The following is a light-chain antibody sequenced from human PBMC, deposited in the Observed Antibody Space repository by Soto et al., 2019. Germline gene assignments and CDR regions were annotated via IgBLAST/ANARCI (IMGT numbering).Light chain of an antibody. CDR3: YSYAGENLYV. V-gene: IGLV2-23*01. J-gene: IGLJ1*01. CDR1: SSDVGSYNL. Sequence: QSALTQPASVSASPGQSITIPCTGTSSDVGSYNLVSWFQQHPGKVPKLLIYEGTKRPSGLSDRFPGSKSGTTASLTISGLQAEDEAHYYCYSYAGENLYVFGTGTKVTVL. CDR2: EGT.